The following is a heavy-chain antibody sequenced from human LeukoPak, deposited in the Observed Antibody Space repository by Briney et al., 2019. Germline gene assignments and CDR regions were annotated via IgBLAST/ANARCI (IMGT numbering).Heavy chain of an antibody. V-gene: IGHV3-23*01. CDR1: GFTFSNSG. D-gene: IGHD3-16*01. CDR3: ATPYYDGDY. CDR2: ISSSGDAT. Sequence: GGSLRLSCAASGFTFSNSGMSWARQAPGKGLEWVSAISSSGDATNYADSVKGRFTISRDNSKNTLYLQMNSLRAEDTAVYYCATPYYDGDYWGQGTLVTVSS. J-gene: IGHJ4*02.